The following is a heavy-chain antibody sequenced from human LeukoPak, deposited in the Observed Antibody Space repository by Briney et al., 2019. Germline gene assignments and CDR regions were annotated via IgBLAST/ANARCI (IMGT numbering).Heavy chain of an antibody. CDR2: IIPIFGTE. D-gene: IGHD6-13*01. V-gene: IGHV1-69*13. Sequence: SVTVSCKASGGTFISYAISWVRQAPGQGLEWMGGIIPIFGTENYAQKFQRRVTITADESTSTAYMELSSLRSEDTAVYYRASGIAAAGNNYYYYYGMDVWGQGTTVTVSS. CDR1: GGTFISYA. CDR3: ASGIAAAGNNYYYYYGMDV. J-gene: IGHJ6*02.